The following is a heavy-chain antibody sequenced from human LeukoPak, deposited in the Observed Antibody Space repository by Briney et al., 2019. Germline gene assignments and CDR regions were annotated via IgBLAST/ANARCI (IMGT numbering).Heavy chain of an antibody. J-gene: IGHJ4*02. CDR2: IGSSSHFR. D-gene: IGHD2-21*02. CDR1: GCTFRSNS. CDR3: ARSCDGDCYSDY. V-gene: IGHV3-21*01. Sequence: KSGGSLRLSCAASGCTFRSNSMNWVRQAPGKGLEWVSSIGSSSHFRYYADSLKGRVTISRDNAKNSLYLQMNSLRAEDTAVYYCARSCDGDCYSDYWGQGTLVTVSS.